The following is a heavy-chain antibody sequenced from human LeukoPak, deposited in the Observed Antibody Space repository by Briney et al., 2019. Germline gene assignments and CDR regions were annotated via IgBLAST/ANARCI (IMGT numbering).Heavy chain of an antibody. CDR2: ISPNSGGT. Sequence: ASVKVSCKASGYTFTAYYIHWGRQAPGQGLEWMGWISPNSGGTIYAQKFQGRVTMTRDTSISTAYMELSRLRSDDTAVYYCARGDYYDSSALLRYWGQGTLVTVSS. D-gene: IGHD3-22*01. V-gene: IGHV1-2*02. CDR1: GYTFTAYY. CDR3: ARGDYYDSSALLRY. J-gene: IGHJ4*02.